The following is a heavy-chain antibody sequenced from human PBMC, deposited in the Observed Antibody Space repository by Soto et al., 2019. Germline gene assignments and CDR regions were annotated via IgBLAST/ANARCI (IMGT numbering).Heavy chain of an antibody. Sequence: QVQLVESGGGVVQPGTSLRLSCEASGFSFRTYAMHWVRQAPGKGLEWVAVIAYDGSNKYYADSLKGRFTISRDKSKNGLYLQMNSLRPEDTALYHCARDGGAYWGQGTLVIVSS. CDR1: GFSFRTYA. D-gene: IGHD3-16*01. CDR2: IAYDGSNK. J-gene: IGHJ4*02. V-gene: IGHV3-30-3*01. CDR3: ARDGGAY.